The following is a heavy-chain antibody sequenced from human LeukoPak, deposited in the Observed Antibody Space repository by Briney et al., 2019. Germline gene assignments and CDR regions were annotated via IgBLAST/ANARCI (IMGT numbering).Heavy chain of an antibody. CDR1: GYTFTSYA. CDR2: INAGNGNT. CDR3: ARARPYVGAFDT. J-gene: IGHJ3*02. Sequence: ASVKVSCKASGYTFTSYAMHWVRQAPGQRLEWMGWINAGNGNTKYSQKFQGRVTITRDTSASTAYMELSSLRSEDTAVYYCARARPYVGAFDTWGQGTMVTVSS. D-gene: IGHD1-26*01. V-gene: IGHV1-3*01.